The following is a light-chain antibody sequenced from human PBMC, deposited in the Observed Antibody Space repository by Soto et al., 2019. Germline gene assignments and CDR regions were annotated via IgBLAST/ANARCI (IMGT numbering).Light chain of an antibody. J-gene: IGKJ5*01. CDR2: GIS. V-gene: IGKV3D-15*01. CDR1: QSVNSN. Sequence: IVMTQSPATLSVSPGERATLSCRASQSVNSNYLAWYQQKPCQAPRLLIYGISKRATDIPDRFSGSGSGTEFTLTISSLQPEDLATYYCRQHGQWHITVGQATRLEIK. CDR3: RQHGQWHIT.